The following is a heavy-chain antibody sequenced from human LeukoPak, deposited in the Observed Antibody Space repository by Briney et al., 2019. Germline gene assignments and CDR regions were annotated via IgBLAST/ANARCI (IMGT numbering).Heavy chain of an antibody. CDR1: GGSFSGYY. D-gene: IGHD2-15*01. V-gene: IGHV4-34*01. Sequence: SETLSLTCAVYGGSFSGYYWSWIRQPPGKGLEWIGEINHSGSTNYNPSLKSRVTISADTSKNQFSLKLSSVTAADTAVYYCARVPVVVVAATQRYYYYYGMDVWGQGTTVTVSS. CDR2: INHSGST. J-gene: IGHJ6*02. CDR3: ARVPVVVVAATQRYYYYYGMDV.